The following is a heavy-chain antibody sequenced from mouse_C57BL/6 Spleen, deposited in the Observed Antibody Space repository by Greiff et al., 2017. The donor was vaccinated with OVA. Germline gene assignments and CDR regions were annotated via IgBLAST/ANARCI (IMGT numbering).Heavy chain of an antibody. J-gene: IGHJ3*01. CDR2: IYPGAGDT. CDR3: ARSGYYGSSYVFAY. V-gene: IGHV1-80*01. D-gene: IGHD1-1*01. Sequence: QVQLQQSGAELVKPGASVKISCKASGYAFSSYWMNWVKQRPGKGLEWIGQIYPGAGDTNYNGKFKGKATLTADKSSSTAYMQLSSLTSEDSAVYFCARSGYYGSSYVFAYWGQGTLVTVSA. CDR1: GYAFSSYW.